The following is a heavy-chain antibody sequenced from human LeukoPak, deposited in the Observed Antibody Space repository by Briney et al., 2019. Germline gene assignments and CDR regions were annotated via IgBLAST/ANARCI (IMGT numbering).Heavy chain of an antibody. CDR3: ARGSVRGIISF. CDR2: INRNGGST. D-gene: IGHD3-10*02. Sequence: GGSLRLSCAASGFTFYDYGMSWVRQAPGKGLEWVSGINRNGGSTVYADSVKGRFTTSRDNAQNSLYLQMDSLRAEDTAMYYCARGSVRGIISFWGRGTRVTVSS. V-gene: IGHV3-20*04. J-gene: IGHJ4*02. CDR1: GFTFYDYG.